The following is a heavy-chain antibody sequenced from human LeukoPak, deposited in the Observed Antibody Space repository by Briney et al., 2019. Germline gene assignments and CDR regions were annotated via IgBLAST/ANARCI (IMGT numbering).Heavy chain of an antibody. D-gene: IGHD3-3*01. CDR1: GGSFSGYY. Sequence: SETLSLTCAVYGGSFSGYYWSWVRQPPGKGLEWIGEITHSGSPNYNPSLKSRVIISIDTSRKQFSLNLSSVTAADTAVYYCATINGGGFLEYMDVWAKGTTVTVSS. CDR2: ITHSGSP. J-gene: IGHJ6*03. V-gene: IGHV4-34*01. CDR3: ATINGGGFLEYMDV.